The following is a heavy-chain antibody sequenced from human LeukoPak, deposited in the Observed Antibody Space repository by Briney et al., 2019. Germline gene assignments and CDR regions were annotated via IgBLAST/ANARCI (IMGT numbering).Heavy chain of an antibody. Sequence: GGSLRLSCAASGFTFSDHYMDWVRQAPGKGLEWVGRTRNKANSYTTEYAASVKGRFTISRDDSKNSLYLQMNSLKTEDTAVYYCARVAPPGRSYSSSRRYYFDYWGQGTLVTVSS. D-gene: IGHD6-13*01. V-gene: IGHV3-72*01. CDR1: GFTFSDHY. J-gene: IGHJ4*02. CDR3: ARVAPPGRSYSSSRRYYFDY. CDR2: TRNKANSYTT.